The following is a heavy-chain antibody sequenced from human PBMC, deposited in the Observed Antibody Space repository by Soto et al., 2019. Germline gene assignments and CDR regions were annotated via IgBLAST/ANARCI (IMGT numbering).Heavy chain of an antibody. CDR1: GFTFSNYY. D-gene: IGHD2-21*02. CDR2: IRSGRDT. V-gene: IGHV3-21*01. Sequence: WVSLRLSCSVSGFTFSNYYIHWVRQAPGKGLEWVSSIRSGRDTFYADSVKGRFSISRDDATSSVSLQMNSLRGEDTAVYFCAREETAWPLAYGLDVWGQGTTVTVSS. CDR3: AREETAWPLAYGLDV. J-gene: IGHJ6*02.